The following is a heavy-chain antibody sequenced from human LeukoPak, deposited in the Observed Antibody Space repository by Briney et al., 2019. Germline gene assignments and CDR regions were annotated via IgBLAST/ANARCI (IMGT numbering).Heavy chain of an antibody. CDR2: ISWEGDTT. D-gene: IGHD3-10*01. V-gene: IGHV3-43*01. Sequence: GGSLRLSCAASGFTFDDYAMHWVRQAPGKGVEWVSLISWEGDTTYYADSVRGRFTISRDNSKNSLYLQMNSLRTEDTAFYYCTRDTDYGSATNYFDYWGRGTLVSVSS. J-gene: IGHJ4*02. CDR3: TRDTDYGSATNYFDY. CDR1: GFTFDDYA.